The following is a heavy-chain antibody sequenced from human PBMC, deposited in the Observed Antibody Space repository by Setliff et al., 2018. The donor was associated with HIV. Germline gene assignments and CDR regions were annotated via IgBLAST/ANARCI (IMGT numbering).Heavy chain of an antibody. CDR2: INPSSGGT. CDR1: RYTFTGHY. J-gene: IGHJ3*02. CDR3: ARGSMSMVMFILVSAFDI. V-gene: IGHV1-2*02. D-gene: IGHD2-21*01. Sequence: ASVKVSCKASRYTFTGHYMHWVRQAPGQGLEWVGWINPSSGGTNYAQEFKGRVTMTRDTSTNTAYMELSSLTSDDTAVYFCARGSMSMVMFILVSAFDIWGQGTLVTVS.